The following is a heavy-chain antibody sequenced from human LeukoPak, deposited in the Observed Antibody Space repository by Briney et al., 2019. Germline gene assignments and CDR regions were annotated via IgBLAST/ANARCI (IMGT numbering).Heavy chain of an antibody. Sequence: TSETLSLTCTVSGGSISSYYWSWIRQPAGKGLEWIGRIYVSGSTNYNPSLKSRVTMSVDTSKNQLSMKLTSVTAADTAVYYCARGLRYFDWYDAFDIWGQGTMVTVSS. V-gene: IGHV4-4*07. J-gene: IGHJ3*02. CDR3: ARGLRYFDWYDAFDI. CDR2: IYVSGST. CDR1: GGSISSYY. D-gene: IGHD3-9*01.